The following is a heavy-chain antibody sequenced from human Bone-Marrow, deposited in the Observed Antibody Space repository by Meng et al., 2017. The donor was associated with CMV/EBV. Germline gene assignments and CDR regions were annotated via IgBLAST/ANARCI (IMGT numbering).Heavy chain of an antibody. CDR3: TRVSLAMDV. CDR2: ISWNSGSI. V-gene: IGHV3-9*01. CDR1: GFTFDDYA. Sequence: GGSLRLSCAASGFTFDDYAMHWVRQGPGKGLEWVAGISWNSGSIAYRDSVKGRFTISRDNAKKSLYMQMNSLRDEDTALYYCTRVSLAMDVWGQGNKVTGAS. J-gene: IGHJ6*01.